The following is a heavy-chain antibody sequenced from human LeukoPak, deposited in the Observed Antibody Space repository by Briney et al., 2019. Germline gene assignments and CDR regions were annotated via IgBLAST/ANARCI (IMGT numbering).Heavy chain of an antibody. Sequence: SGTPSLTCAVSGGSISSSNWWSWVRQPPGKGLEWIGEIYHSGSTNYNPSLKSRVTISVDKSKNQFSLKLSSVTAADTAVYYCARADPWFGDPSAFDIWGQGTMVTVSS. D-gene: IGHD3-10*01. V-gene: IGHV4-4*02. CDR3: ARADPWFGDPSAFDI. CDR1: GGSISSSNW. J-gene: IGHJ3*02. CDR2: IYHSGST.